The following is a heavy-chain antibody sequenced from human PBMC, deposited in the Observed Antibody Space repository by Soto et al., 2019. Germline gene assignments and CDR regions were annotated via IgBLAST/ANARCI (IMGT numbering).Heavy chain of an antibody. Sequence: SLRLSCAASGFTFSSYAMHWVRQAPGKGLEWVAVISYDGSNKYYADSVKGRFTISRDNSKNTLYLQMNSLRAEDTAVYYCARDPTITMIVVVYYFDYWGQGTLVTVSS. J-gene: IGHJ4*02. CDR3: ARDPTITMIVVVYYFDY. V-gene: IGHV3-30-3*01. CDR2: ISYDGSNK. D-gene: IGHD3-22*01. CDR1: GFTFSSYA.